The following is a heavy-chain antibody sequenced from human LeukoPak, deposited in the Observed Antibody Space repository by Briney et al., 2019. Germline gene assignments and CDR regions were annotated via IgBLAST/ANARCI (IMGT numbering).Heavy chain of an antibody. V-gene: IGHV1-8*01. D-gene: IGHD3-10*02. CDR1: GYTFTSYD. Sequence: GASVKVSCKASGYTFTSYDINWVRQATGQGLEWMGWMNPNSGNTGYAQKFQGRVTMTRNTSISTAYMELSSLRSEDTAVYYCARSDPMFGELLGYWGQGTLVTVSS. CDR3: ARSDPMFGELLGY. CDR2: MNPNSGNT. J-gene: IGHJ4*02.